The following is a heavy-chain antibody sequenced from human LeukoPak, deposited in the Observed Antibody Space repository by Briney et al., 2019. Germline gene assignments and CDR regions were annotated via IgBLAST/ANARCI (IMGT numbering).Heavy chain of an antibody. Sequence: SETLSLTCTVSGGSISSSSYYWGWIRQPPGKGLEWIGSIYYSGSTYYNPSLKSRVTISVDTSKNQFSLHLNSVSPEDTAVYYCARDAPGSSYFDYWGQGTLVTVSS. CDR3: ARDAPGSSYFDY. V-gene: IGHV4-39*02. D-gene: IGHD1-26*01. CDR2: IYYSGST. CDR1: GGSISSSSYY. J-gene: IGHJ4*02.